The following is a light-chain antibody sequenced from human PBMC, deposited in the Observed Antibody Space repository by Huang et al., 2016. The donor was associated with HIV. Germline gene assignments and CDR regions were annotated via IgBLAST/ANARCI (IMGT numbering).Light chain of an antibody. CDR1: QDLYNY. CDR2: AVS. J-gene: IGKJ1*01. CDR3: LQHKAFHFPT. Sequence: DIQMTQSPSAMSASVGDRVTITCRASQDLYNYLAWCQQKPGKVPKRLIYAVSSLQSGVPSRFSGSGSGTEFTLTINNLQPEDFATYYCLQHKAFHFPTFGQGTKVEV. V-gene: IGKV1-17*03.